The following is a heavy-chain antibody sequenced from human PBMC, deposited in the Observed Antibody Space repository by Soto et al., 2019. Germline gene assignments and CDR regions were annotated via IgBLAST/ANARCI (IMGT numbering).Heavy chain of an antibody. CDR3: AGNTDIVVVPAAMRRGLYYYYYYMDV. D-gene: IGHD2-2*01. CDR2: IYYSGST. V-gene: IGHV4-59*01. J-gene: IGHJ6*03. Sequence: SETLSLTCTVSGGSISSYYWSWIRQPPGKGLERIGYIYYSGSTNYNPSLKSRVTISVDTSKNQFSLKLSSVTAADTAVYYCAGNTDIVVVPAAMRRGLYYYYYYMDVWGKGTTVTVS. CDR1: GGSISSYY.